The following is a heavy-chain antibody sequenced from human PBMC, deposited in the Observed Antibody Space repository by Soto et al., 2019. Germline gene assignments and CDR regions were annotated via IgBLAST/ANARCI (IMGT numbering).Heavy chain of an antibody. CDR3: ANPYCSSTSCYHYYYAMDV. CDR2: ISGSGGST. J-gene: IGHJ6*02. V-gene: IGHV3-23*01. D-gene: IGHD2-2*01. Sequence: EVQLLESGGALEQPGGSLRLSCAASGFTFSSYAMSWVLQAPGKGLERASAISGSGGSTVYADSVKGRFTISRDNSKNTLYLQMNRLRAEDTAVYYCANPYCSSTSCYHYYYAMDVWGQGTTVTVSS. CDR1: GFTFSSYA.